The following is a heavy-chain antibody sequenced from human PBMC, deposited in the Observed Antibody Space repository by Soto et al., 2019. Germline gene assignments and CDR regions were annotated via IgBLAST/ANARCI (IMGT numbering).Heavy chain of an antibody. CDR2: IYYSGRT. V-gene: IGHV4-39*07. D-gene: IGHD1-20*01. Sequence: SETLSHPCAVSGGSISSNSYYWGWIRQPPGKGLEWIGNIYYSGRTNHNPSLKSRVTISVDTSKNQFSLKLSSVTAADTAVYYCAISNWNDDGYYIDFSGQGTLVTVSS. CDR3: AISNWNDDGYYIDF. CDR1: GGSISSNSYY. J-gene: IGHJ4*02.